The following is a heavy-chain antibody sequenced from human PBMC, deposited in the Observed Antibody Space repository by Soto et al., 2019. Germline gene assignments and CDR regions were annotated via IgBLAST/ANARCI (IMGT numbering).Heavy chain of an antibody. CDR1: GASISGSYYY. CDR3: ATSQKGYNWNYFDH. D-gene: IGHD1-20*01. J-gene: IGHJ4*02. Sequence: LSLTCAVSGASISGSYYYWAWLRQSPGKGPEWIGSVFYTGFTPYNPSLESRVSVSVDTSKSQFSLKLSAVTAADTAVYYCATSQKGYNWNYFDHWGQVALVTVSS. CDR2: VFYTGFT. V-gene: IGHV4-39*01.